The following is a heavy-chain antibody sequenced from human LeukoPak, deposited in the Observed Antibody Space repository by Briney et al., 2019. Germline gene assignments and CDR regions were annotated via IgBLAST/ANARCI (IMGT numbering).Heavy chain of an antibody. CDR3: ARGQYYYDSSGYYWNDAFDI. CDR2: VYTSGST. J-gene: IGHJ3*02. Sequence: SETLSLTCTVSGGSISIYYWRWIRQPAGKGLEGIGRVYTSGSTNYNPSLKSRVTMSVDTSKNQFSLKLSSVTAADTAVYYCARGQYYYDSSGYYWNDAFDIWGQGTMVTVSS. CDR1: GGSISIYY. V-gene: IGHV4-4*07. D-gene: IGHD3-22*01.